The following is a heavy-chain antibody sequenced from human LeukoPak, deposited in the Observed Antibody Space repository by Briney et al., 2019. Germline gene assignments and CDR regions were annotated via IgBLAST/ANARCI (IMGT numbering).Heavy chain of an antibody. CDR3: ARDLAHCSSTSCYRGYFDY. CDR2: IYHSGST. V-gene: IGHV4-38-2*02. J-gene: IGHJ4*02. Sequence: SETLSLTCTVSGYSISSGYYWGWIRQPPGKGQESIGSIYHSGSTYCNPSLKSRVTISVDTSKNQFSLKLSSVTAADTAVYYCARDLAHCSSTSCYRGYFDYWGQGTLVTVSS. CDR1: GYSISSGYY. D-gene: IGHD2-2*01.